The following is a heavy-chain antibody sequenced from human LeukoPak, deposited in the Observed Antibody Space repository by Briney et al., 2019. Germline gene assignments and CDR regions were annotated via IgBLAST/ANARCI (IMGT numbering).Heavy chain of an antibody. D-gene: IGHD2-2*01. CDR3: ARQGCSGNTCFYAFDI. V-gene: IGHV4-59*08. J-gene: IGHJ3*02. CDR1: GGSISSYY. Sequence: PSETLSLTCTVSGGSISSYYWSWIRQPPGKGLEWIGYIYYSGSTNYNPSLRSRVTVSVDTSKNQFSPKLSSVTAADTAVYYCARQGCSGNTCFYAFDIWGQGTMVTVSS. CDR2: IYYSGST.